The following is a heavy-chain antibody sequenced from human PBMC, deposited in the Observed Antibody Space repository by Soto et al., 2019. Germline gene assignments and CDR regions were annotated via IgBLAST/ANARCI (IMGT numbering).Heavy chain of an antibody. Sequence: QVRLVESGGGVVQPGRSLRLSCAAAGCSFSSCAMYWFRQPPGRGLEWVAVISKDGMNKNYADSVKGRVAVSRDNANYSLDLQLNSLRGEDTAMYYCARDMYSSDYFVKWFEPWGQGTLVTVSS. CDR3: ARDMYSSDYFVKWFEP. CDR1: GCSFSSCA. J-gene: IGHJ5*02. V-gene: IGHV3-30*09. D-gene: IGHD6-19*01. CDR2: ISKDGMNK.